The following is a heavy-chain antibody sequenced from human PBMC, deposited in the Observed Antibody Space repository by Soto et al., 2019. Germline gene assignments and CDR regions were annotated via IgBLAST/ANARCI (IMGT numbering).Heavy chain of an antibody. V-gene: IGHV3-21*01. D-gene: IGHD4-4*01. J-gene: IGHJ4*02. Sequence: PWGSLRLSCAASGFTFISYSINLFRQSPLKGLEWVSSISGSGNYTHYADFLRGRFTISRDNAKTSLYLQMNSLRAEDTAVYYCAREGINNYNEYYFDSWGQGTVVTVSS. CDR1: GFTFISYS. CDR3: AREGINNYNEYYFDS. CDR2: ISGSGNYT.